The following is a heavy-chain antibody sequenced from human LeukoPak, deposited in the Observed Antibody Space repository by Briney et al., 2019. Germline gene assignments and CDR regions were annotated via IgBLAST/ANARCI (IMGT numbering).Heavy chain of an antibody. V-gene: IGHV3-23*01. J-gene: IGHJ4*02. CDR2: ISGSGGST. Sequence: GGSLRLSCAASGFTFSSYAMSWVRQAPGKGLEWVSAISGSGGSTYYADSVKGRFTISRDNSKNTLYLQMNSLRAEDTAVYYCAKVGTYYYDSSGYSDDYWGQGTLVTVSS. D-gene: IGHD3-22*01. CDR1: GFTFSSYA. CDR3: AKVGTYYYDSSGYSDDY.